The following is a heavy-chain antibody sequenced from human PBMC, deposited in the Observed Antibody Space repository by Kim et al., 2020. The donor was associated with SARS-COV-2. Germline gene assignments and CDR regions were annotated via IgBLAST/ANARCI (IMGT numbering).Heavy chain of an antibody. Sequence: SETLSLTCAVYGGSFSGYYWSWIRQPPGKGLEWIGEINHSGSTNYNPSLKSRVTISVDTSKNQFSLKLSSVTAADTAVYYCARGSSTMVRGKQTYNWFDPWGQGTLVTVSS. CDR2: INHSGST. D-gene: IGHD3-10*01. CDR1: GGSFSGYY. CDR3: ARGSSTMVRGKQTYNWFDP. V-gene: IGHV4-34*01. J-gene: IGHJ5*02.